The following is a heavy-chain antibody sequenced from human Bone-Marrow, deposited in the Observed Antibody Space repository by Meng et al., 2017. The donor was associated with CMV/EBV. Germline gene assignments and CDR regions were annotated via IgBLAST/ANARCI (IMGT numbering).Heavy chain of an antibody. CDR2: INPNSGGT. CDR3: ARNTGNSTSWRLGNWFDP. Sequence: ASVKVSCKASGYTFTGYYMHWVRQAPGQGLEWMGWINPNSGGTNYAQKFQGRVTMTRDTSISTAYMELSRLRSDDTAVYYCARNTGNSTSWRLGNWFDPWGQGTLVTVSS. J-gene: IGHJ5*02. V-gene: IGHV1-2*02. D-gene: IGHD6-13*01. CDR1: GYTFTGYY.